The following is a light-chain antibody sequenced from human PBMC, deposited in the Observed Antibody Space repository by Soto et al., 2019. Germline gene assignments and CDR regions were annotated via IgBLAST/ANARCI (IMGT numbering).Light chain of an antibody. Sequence: QSALTQPASVSGSPGQSITISCTGTSSDVGGYNYVSWYQQHPGKAPKLMLYDVSNRPSGVSNRLSGSKSGYTASLTISGLQAEDEADYYCSAYTGSTTYVFGIGTKVTVL. CDR3: SAYTGSTTYV. CDR2: DVS. V-gene: IGLV2-14*01. CDR1: SSDVGGYNY. J-gene: IGLJ1*01.